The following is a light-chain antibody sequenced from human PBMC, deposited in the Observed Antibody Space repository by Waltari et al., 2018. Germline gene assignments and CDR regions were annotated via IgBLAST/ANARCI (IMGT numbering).Light chain of an antibody. CDR2: RNN. V-gene: IGLV10-54*04. Sequence: QAGLTQPPSVSKGLRQTATLTCTGNSNNVGNQGAAWLQQHQGQPPKLLSYRNNNRPSGISDRFSASRSGNTASLTSTGLQPEDEADYYCSAWDSDLSGYVFGTGTKVTVL. CDR1: SNNVGNQG. CDR3: SAWDSDLSGYV. J-gene: IGLJ1*01.